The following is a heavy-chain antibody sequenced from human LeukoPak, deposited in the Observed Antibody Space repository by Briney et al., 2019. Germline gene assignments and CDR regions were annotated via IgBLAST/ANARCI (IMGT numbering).Heavy chain of an antibody. CDR3: ARVPSSGSYSDY. V-gene: IGHV1-18*01. CDR1: GYTFTSYG. D-gene: IGHD6-19*01. CDR2: ISAYSGNT. J-gene: IGHJ4*02. Sequence: ASVKVSCKASGYTFTSYGISWVRQAPGQGLEWMGWISAYSGNTNYAQKLQGRVTMTTDTSTSTAYMELRSLRSDDTAVYYCARVPSSGSYSDYWGQGTLVTVSS.